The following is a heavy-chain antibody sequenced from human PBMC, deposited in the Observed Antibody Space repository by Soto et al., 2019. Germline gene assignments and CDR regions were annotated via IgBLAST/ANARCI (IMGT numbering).Heavy chain of an antibody. D-gene: IGHD1-1*01. CDR3: ARGRYGDY. CDR1: GYIFTTYG. J-gene: IGHJ4*02. CDR2: ISAHNGNT. V-gene: IGHV1-18*01. Sequence: QVHLVQSGAEVKKPGASVKVSCKGSGYIFTTYGITWVRQAPGQGLEWMGWISAHNGNTNYALKLQGRVTVTRDTSTSTAYMELRHARSDDTAVYYCARGRYGDYWGQGALVTVSS.